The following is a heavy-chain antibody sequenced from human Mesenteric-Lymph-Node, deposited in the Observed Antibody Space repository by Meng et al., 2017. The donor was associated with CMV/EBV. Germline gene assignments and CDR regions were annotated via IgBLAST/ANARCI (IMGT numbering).Heavy chain of an antibody. CDR3: AKDRDLRTTTYSNGDV. D-gene: IGHD2-8*01. CDR2: INHSGST. J-gene: IGHJ6*02. Sequence: GSLRLSCAVYGGSFSGYYWSWIRQPPGKGLEWIGEINHSGSTNYNPSLKSRVTISVDTSKNQFSLRLSSVTAADTAVYYCAKDRDLRTTTYSNGDVWGQGTTVTVSS. V-gene: IGHV4-34*01. CDR1: GGSFSGYY.